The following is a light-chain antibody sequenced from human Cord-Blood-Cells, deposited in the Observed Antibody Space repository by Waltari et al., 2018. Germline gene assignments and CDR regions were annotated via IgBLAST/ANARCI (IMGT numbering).Light chain of an antibody. Sequence: QSALTQPASVSGSPGQSITITCTGTSSDVRGYNYVSCYQQHPGKAPKLMIYDVINRPSGVANRFSGSKSGNTASLTISGLQAEDEADYYCSSYTSSSALVFGGGTKLTVL. CDR1: SSDVRGYNY. V-gene: IGLV2-14*01. CDR3: SSYTSSSALV. CDR2: DVI. J-gene: IGLJ2*01.